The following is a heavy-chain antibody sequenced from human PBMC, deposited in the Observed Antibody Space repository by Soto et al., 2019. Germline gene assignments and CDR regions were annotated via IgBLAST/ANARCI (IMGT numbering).Heavy chain of an antibody. V-gene: IGHV4-4*02. Sequence: SETLSLTCAVSGGSISSSNWWSWVRQPPGKGLEWIGEIYHSGSTNYNPSLKSRVTISVDKSKNQFSLKLSSVTAADTAVYYCARSWEDYYGSGSWEYYYYYYGMDVWGQGTTVTAP. CDR3: ARSWEDYYGSGSWEYYYYYYGMDV. D-gene: IGHD3-10*01. CDR1: GGSISSSNW. J-gene: IGHJ6*02. CDR2: IYHSGST.